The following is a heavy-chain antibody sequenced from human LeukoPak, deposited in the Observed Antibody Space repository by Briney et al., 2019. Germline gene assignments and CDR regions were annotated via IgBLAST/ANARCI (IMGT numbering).Heavy chain of an antibody. D-gene: IGHD3-22*01. Sequence: GGSLRLSCAASGFTFDDYGMSWVRQAPGKGLEWVSAISGSGGSTYYADSVKGRFTISRDDSKNTLYLQMNSLRAEDTAVYYCAKDRPYYYDSSGYYFDYWGQGTLVTVSS. CDR3: AKDRPYYYDSSGYYFDY. V-gene: IGHV3-23*01. J-gene: IGHJ4*02. CDR2: ISGSGGST. CDR1: GFTFDDYG.